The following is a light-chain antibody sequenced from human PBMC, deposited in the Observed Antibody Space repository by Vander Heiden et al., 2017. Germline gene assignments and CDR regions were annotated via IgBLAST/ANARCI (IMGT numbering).Light chain of an antibody. V-gene: IGLV3-21*02. CDR2: DDS. J-gene: IGLJ3*02. CDR3: QVRDSSSDHPDWV. Sequence: SYVLTHPPSVSVAPGQTARITCGGNNIGRKSVHWYQQKPGQAPVLVVYDDSARPSGIPERFSGSNSGNTATLTISRVEAGDEADYYCQVRDSSSDHPDWVFGGGTTLTVL. CDR1: NIGRKS.